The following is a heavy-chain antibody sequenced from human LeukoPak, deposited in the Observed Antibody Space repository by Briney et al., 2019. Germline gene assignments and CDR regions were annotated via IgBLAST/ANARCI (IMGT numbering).Heavy chain of an antibody. Sequence: GGSLRLSCAASGFTFSSYAMSWVRQAPGKGLEWVSAISDSGGSTYYADSVKGRFTISRDNSKNTLYLQMNSLRAEDTAVYYCANLGYCSGGSCSDAFDIWGQGTMVTVSS. CDR3: ANLGYCSGGSCSDAFDI. V-gene: IGHV3-23*01. CDR2: ISDSGGST. J-gene: IGHJ3*02. CDR1: GFTFSSYA. D-gene: IGHD2-15*01.